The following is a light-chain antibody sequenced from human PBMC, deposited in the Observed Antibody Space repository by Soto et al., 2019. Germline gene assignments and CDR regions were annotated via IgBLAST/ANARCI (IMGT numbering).Light chain of an antibody. Sequence: IQLTQSPSSLSASVGDRVTITCRASQAISSYLAWYQQKPGKAPKVLIYGASTLQSGVPSRFSGSGSGTDFTLSIRSLQPEDFATYYCQQANSFPLTFGGGTRWIS. CDR3: QQANSFPLT. CDR1: QAISSY. V-gene: IGKV1-9*01. J-gene: IGKJ4*01. CDR2: GAS.